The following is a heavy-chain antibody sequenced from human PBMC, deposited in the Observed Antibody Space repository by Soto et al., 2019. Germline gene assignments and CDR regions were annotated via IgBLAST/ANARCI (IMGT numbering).Heavy chain of an antibody. Sequence: SVKVSCKASGGTFSSYAISWVRQAPGQGLEWMGGIIPIFGTANYAQKFQGRVTITADESTSTAYMELSSLRSEDTAVYYCASGVQLWPNYYYGMDVWGQGTTVTVSS. CDR2: IIPIFGTA. J-gene: IGHJ6*02. V-gene: IGHV1-69*13. D-gene: IGHD5-18*01. CDR3: ASGVQLWPNYYYGMDV. CDR1: GGTFSSYA.